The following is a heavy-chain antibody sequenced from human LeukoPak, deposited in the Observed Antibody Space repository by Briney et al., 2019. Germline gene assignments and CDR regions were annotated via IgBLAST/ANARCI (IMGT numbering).Heavy chain of an antibody. V-gene: IGHV4-59*12. Sequence: SETLSLTCTVSGGSINSYYWSWIRQPPGKGLEWIGYIHYSGSTSYNPSLKSRVTMSVDTSKKQFSLRLSSVTAADTAVYYCARTPIYYFDNSGYYNWGQGTLVTVSS. CDR1: GGSINSYY. J-gene: IGHJ4*02. D-gene: IGHD3-22*01. CDR2: IHYSGST. CDR3: ARTPIYYFDNSGYYN.